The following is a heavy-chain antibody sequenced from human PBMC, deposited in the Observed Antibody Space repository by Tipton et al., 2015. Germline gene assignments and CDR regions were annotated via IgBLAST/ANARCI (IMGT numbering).Heavy chain of an antibody. D-gene: IGHD2-15*01. CDR3: ARDPSCSGDHCYGRDNGWLDP. CDR1: GISISSYY. V-gene: IGHV4-59*12. Sequence: TLSLTCTVSGISISSYYWNWIRQPPGKGLEWIGYIFYTGSTNYNPSLKSRVTISVDKSKNQFSLHLSYVTAADTAVYFCARDPSCSGDHCYGRDNGWLDPWGQGILVAVSS. CDR2: IFYTGST. J-gene: IGHJ5*02.